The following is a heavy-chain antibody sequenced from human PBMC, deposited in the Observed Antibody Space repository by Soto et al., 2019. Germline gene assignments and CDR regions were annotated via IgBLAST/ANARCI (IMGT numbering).Heavy chain of an antibody. CDR1: GGSINSDDYY. D-gene: IGHD1-1*01. CDR3: ARQPLNVHYYYGMDV. Sequence: SETLSLTCTVSGGSINSDDYYWSWIRQHPGKGLEWIGYIHYSGTYYNPSLKSRVTTSLDTSKNQFSLELSSVTAADTAVYYCARQPLNVHYYYGMDVWGQGTTVTVSS. CDR2: IHYSGT. J-gene: IGHJ6*02. V-gene: IGHV4-31*03.